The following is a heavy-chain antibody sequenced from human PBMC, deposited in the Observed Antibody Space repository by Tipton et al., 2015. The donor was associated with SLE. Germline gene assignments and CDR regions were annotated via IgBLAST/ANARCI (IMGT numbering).Heavy chain of an antibody. Sequence: GSLRLSCAASGFTFSSYEMNWVRQAPGKGLEWVSYISSSGSTIYYADSVKGRFTISRDNAKNSLYLQMNSLRAEDTAVYYCAREGLEDYGDYGVKWFDPWGQGTPVTVSS. CDR2: ISSSGSTI. D-gene: IGHD4-17*01. CDR1: GFTFSSYE. J-gene: IGHJ5*02. CDR3: AREGLEDYGDYGVKWFDP. V-gene: IGHV3-48*03.